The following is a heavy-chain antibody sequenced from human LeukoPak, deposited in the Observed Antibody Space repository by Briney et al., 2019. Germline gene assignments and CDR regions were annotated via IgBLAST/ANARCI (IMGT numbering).Heavy chain of an antibody. J-gene: IGHJ4*02. V-gene: IGHV4-34*01. Sequence: SETLSLTCAVYGGSFSGYYWCWIRQPPGKGLEWIGEINHSGSTNYNPSLRSRVTISVDTSKNQFSLKLSSVTAADTAVYYCARVMYYDILTGYTGGGFDHWGQGTLVTVSS. D-gene: IGHD3-9*01. CDR1: GGSFSGYY. CDR2: INHSGST. CDR3: ARVMYYDILTGYTGGGFDH.